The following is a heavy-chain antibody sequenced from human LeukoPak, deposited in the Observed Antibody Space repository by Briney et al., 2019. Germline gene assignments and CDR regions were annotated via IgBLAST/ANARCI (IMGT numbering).Heavy chain of an antibody. J-gene: IGHJ3*02. CDR3: AKDIKDGSWSYDAFDI. CDR1: GFTFDNYA. Sequence: GGSLRLSCAASGFTFDNYALHWVRQASGKGLEWVSGISWNSGRIGYADSLKGRFTISRDNAKNSLYLQMNSLRAEDTALYYCAKDIKDGSWSYDAFDIWGQGTMVIVSS. CDR2: ISWNSGRI. D-gene: IGHD6-13*01. V-gene: IGHV3-9*01.